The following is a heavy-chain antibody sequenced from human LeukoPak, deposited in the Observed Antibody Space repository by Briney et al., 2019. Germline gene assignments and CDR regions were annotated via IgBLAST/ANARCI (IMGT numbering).Heavy chain of an antibody. CDR2: ISSSSSYI. CDR1: GFTFSSYS. CDR3: ARDGLNTAMVLY. V-gene: IGHV3-21*01. Sequence: GGSLRLSCAASGFTFSSYSMNWVRQARGKGLEWVSSISSSSSYIYYADSVKGRFTISRDNAKNSLYLQMNSLRAKDTAVYYCARDGLNTAMVLYWGQGTLVTVSS. J-gene: IGHJ4*02. D-gene: IGHD5-18*01.